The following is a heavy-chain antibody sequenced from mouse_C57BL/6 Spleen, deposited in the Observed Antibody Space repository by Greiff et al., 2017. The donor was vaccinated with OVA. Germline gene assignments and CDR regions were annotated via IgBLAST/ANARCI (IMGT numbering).Heavy chain of an antibody. CDR1: GYTFTDYN. D-gene: IGHD2-2*01. J-gene: IGHJ3*01. CDR3: AVLYGYDEDWFAY. V-gene: IGHV1-18*01. Sequence: VQLKESGPELVKPGASVKIPCKASGYTFTDYNMDWVKQSHGKSLEWIGDINPNNGGTIYNQKFKGKATLTVDKSSSTAYMELRSLTSEDTAVYYCAVLYGYDEDWFAYWGQGTLVTVSA. CDR2: INPNNGGT.